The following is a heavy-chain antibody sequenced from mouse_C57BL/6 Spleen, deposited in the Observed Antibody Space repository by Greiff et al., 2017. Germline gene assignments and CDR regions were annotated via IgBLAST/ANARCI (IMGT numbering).Heavy chain of an antibody. J-gene: IGHJ3*01. Sequence: QVHVKQSGAELVKPGASVKLSCKASGYTFTEYTIHWVKQRSGQGLEWIGWFYPGSGSIKYNEKFKDKATLTADKSSSTVYMELSRLTSEDSAVYFCARHEGYDGYYAWFAYWGQGTLVTVSA. CDR3: ARHEGYDGYYAWFAY. CDR1: GYTFTEYT. V-gene: IGHV1-62-2*01. CDR2: FYPGSGSI. D-gene: IGHD2-3*01.